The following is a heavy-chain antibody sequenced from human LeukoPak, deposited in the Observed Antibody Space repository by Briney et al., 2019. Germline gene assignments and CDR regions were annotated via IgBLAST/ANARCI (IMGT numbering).Heavy chain of an antibody. CDR3: VRDSRYCPDV. CDR2: LISDGSSA. J-gene: IGHJ6*02. Sequence: GGSLRLSCAASGFTFSSYWMHWVRQAPGKGLVWVSRLISDGSSASYAASVKGRFTISRHNTKNILYLQMNSLRAEDTAVYYCVRDSRYCPDVWGQGTTVTVSS. V-gene: IGHV3-74*01. D-gene: IGHD2-8*02. CDR1: GFTFSSYW.